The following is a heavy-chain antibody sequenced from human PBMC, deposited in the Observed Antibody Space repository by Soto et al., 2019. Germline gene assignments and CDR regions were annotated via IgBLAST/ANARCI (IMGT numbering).Heavy chain of an antibody. CDR2: IYYSGST. J-gene: IGHJ6*02. D-gene: IGHD1-1*01. CDR1: GGSISSYY. V-gene: IGHV4-59*01. CDR3: ARESWKNYYYGMDV. Sequence: SETLSLTCTVSGGSISSYYWSWIRQPPGKGLEWIGYIYYSGSTNYNPSLKSRVTISVDTSKNQFSLKLSSVTAADTAVYYCARESWKNYYYGMDVWGQGTTVTVSS.